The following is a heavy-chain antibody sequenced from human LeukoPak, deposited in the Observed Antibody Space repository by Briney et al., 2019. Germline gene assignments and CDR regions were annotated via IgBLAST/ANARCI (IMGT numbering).Heavy chain of an antibody. V-gene: IGHV3-48*03. CDR2: ISSSGSTI. CDR3: ARSLRRYYYDSSGYYGNFDY. Sequence: HPGGSLRLSCAASGFTFSSYEMNWVRQAPGKGLYWVSYISSSGSTIYYADSVKGRFTISRDNAKNSLYLQVNSLRAEDTAVYYCARSLRRYYYDSSGYYGNFDYWGQGTLVTVSS. J-gene: IGHJ4*02. CDR1: GFTFSSYE. D-gene: IGHD3-22*01.